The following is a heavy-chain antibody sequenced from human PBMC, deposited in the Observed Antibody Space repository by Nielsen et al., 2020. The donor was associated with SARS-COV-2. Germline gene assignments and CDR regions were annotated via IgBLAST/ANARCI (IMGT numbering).Heavy chain of an antibody. D-gene: IGHD3-3*01. CDR2: IKSKTDGGTT. J-gene: IGHJ4*02. CDR3: TTDRAYDFWSGWLGMRGGDDY. Sequence: GESLKISCAASGFTFSNAWMSWVRQAPGKGLEWVGRIKSKTDGGTTDYAAPVKGRFTISRDDSKNTLYLQMNSLKTEDTAVYYCTTDRAYDFWSGWLGMRGGDDYWGQGTLVTVSS. CDR1: GFTFSNAW. V-gene: IGHV3-15*01.